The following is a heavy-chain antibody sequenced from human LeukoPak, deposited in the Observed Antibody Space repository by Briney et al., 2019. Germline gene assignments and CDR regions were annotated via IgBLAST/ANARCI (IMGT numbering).Heavy chain of an antibody. CDR2: IYYSGST. CDR1: GGSISSYY. V-gene: IGHV4-59*08. J-gene: IGHJ4*02. CDR3: ARQTENYNYFDY. Sequence: PSEILSLTCTVSGGSISSYYWSWIRQPPGKGLEWIGYIYYSGSTNYNPSLKSRVTISVDTSKNQFSLKLSSVTAADTAVYYCARQTENYNYFDYWGQGTLVTVSS. D-gene: IGHD5-24*01.